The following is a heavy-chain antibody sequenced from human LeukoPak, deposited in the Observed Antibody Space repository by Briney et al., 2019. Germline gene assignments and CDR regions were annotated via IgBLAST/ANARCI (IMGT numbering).Heavy chain of an antibody. V-gene: IGHV3-48*04. Sequence: PGGSLRLSCAASGFTFSSYSMNWVRQAPGKGLEWVSDISSSTNTIYNADSVKGRFTISRDNAKNSLYLQMNSLRAEDTAVYYCARDRPRGYDTYYYYGMDVWGQGTTVTVSS. D-gene: IGHD3-22*01. J-gene: IGHJ6*02. CDR1: GFTFSSYS. CDR3: ARDRPRGYDTYYYYGMDV. CDR2: ISSSTNTI.